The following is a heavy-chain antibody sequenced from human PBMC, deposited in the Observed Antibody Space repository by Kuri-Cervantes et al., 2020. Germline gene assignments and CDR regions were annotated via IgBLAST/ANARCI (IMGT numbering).Heavy chain of an antibody. V-gene: IGHV4-34*01. CDR3: ARQGGPNYYYDSGDVFDI. Sequence: SETLSLTCAVYGGSFSDYYWSWIRQPPGMGLEWIGEINHSGSTSYNPSLKSRVTLSVDTSKNQFSLKLSSVTAADTAVYYCARQGGPNYYYDSGDVFDIWGQGTMVTVSS. J-gene: IGHJ3*02. D-gene: IGHD3-22*01. CDR1: GGSFSDYY. CDR2: INHSGST.